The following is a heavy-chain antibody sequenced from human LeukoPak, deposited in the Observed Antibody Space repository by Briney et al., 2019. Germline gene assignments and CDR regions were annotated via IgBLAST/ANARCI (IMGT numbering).Heavy chain of an antibody. Sequence: SETLSLTCAVYGGSFSNYYWSWIRQPPGKGLEWIGEINHSGSTHYNPSLKSRVTISVDTSTKQFSLRLSSVTAADTAVYYCARGPLRDYSNYQYYFDYWGQGTLVTVSS. CDR3: ARGPLRDYSNYQYYFDY. CDR2: INHSGST. CDR1: GGSFSNYY. J-gene: IGHJ4*02. D-gene: IGHD4-11*01. V-gene: IGHV4-34*01.